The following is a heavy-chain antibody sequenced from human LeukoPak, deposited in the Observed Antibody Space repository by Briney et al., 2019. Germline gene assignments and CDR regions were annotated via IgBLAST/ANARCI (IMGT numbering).Heavy chain of an antibody. D-gene: IGHD6-13*01. CDR3: AGLPNTIAAPLYYFDY. J-gene: IGHJ4*02. CDR1: GGSISSSSYY. CDR2: IYYSGST. V-gene: IGHV4-39*01. Sequence: PSETLSLTCTVSGGSISSSSYYWGWIRQPPGKGLEWIGSIYYSGSTYYNPSLKSRVTISVDTSKNQFSLKLSSATAADTAVYYCAGLPNTIAAPLYYFDYWGQGTLVTVSS.